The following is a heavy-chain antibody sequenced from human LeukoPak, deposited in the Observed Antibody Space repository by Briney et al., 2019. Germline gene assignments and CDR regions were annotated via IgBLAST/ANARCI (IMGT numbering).Heavy chain of an antibody. CDR1: GYSISSGYY. J-gene: IGHJ1*01. V-gene: IGHV4-38-2*02. Sequence: SETLSLTXTVSGYSISSGYYWGWIRQPPGKGLEWIGSMYHSGSTYYNPSLKSRVTISVDTSKNQFSLKLSSVTAADTAVYYCARSVGATEYFQHWGQGALVTVSS. D-gene: IGHD1-26*01. CDR2: MYHSGST. CDR3: ARSVGATEYFQH.